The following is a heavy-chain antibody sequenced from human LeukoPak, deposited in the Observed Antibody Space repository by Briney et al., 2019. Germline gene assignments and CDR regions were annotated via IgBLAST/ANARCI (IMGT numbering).Heavy chain of an antibody. CDR1: GFTFSSYA. V-gene: IGHV3-30*04. Sequence: GGSLRLSCAASGFTFSSYAMHWVRQAPGKGLEWVAVISYDGSNKYYADSAKGRFTISRDNSKNTLYLQMNSLRAEDTAVYYCAREGFFATYDYWGQGTLVTVSS. CDR2: ISYDGSNK. J-gene: IGHJ4*02. D-gene: IGHD3-3*01. CDR3: AREGFFATYDY.